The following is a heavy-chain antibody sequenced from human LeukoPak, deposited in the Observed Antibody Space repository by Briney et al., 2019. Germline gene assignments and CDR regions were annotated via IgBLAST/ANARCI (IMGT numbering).Heavy chain of an antibody. Sequence: PSETLSLTCTVSGGSISSGSYYWSWIRQPAGKGLEWIGRIYTSGSTNYNPSLKNRVTISVDTSKNQFSLKLSSVTAADTAVYYCARAPQRSLDAFDIWGQGTMVTVSS. CDR3: ARAPQRSLDAFDI. CDR1: GGSISSGSYY. V-gene: IGHV4-61*02. D-gene: IGHD6-25*01. J-gene: IGHJ3*02. CDR2: IYTSGST.